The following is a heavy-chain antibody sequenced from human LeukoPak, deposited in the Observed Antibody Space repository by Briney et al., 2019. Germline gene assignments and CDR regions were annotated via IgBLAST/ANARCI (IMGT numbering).Heavy chain of an antibody. J-gene: IGHJ3*02. CDR2: INPNSGGT. CDR3: ARDILTDDAFDI. D-gene: IGHD7-27*01. CDR1: GYTFTGYF. V-gene: IGHV1-2*02. Sequence: GASVKVSCKASGYTFTGYFMHWVRQAPGQGLEWMGWINPNSGGTNYAQKFQGRVTMTRDTSISTAYMELSRLTSDDTAVYYCARDILTDDAFDIWGRGTMVTVSS.